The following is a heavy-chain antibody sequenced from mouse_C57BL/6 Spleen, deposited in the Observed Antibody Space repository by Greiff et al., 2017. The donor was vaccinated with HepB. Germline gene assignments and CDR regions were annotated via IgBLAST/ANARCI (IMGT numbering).Heavy chain of an antibody. Sequence: EVQLVESGGGLVKPGGSLKLSCAASGFTFSSYAMSWVRQTPEKRLEWVATISDGGSYTYYPDNVKGRFTISRDNAKNNLYLQMSHLKSEGTAMYYCARTLWYFDVWGPGTTVTVSS. CDR3: ARTLWYFDV. CDR2: ISDGGSYT. V-gene: IGHV5-4*01. CDR1: GFTFSSYA. J-gene: IGHJ1*01.